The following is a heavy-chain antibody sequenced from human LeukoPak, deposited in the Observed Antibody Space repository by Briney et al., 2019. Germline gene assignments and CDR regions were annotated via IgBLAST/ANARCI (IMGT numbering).Heavy chain of an antibody. CDR3: ARAYCSGGSCYGPFDY. J-gene: IGHJ4*02. Sequence: SETLSLTCTVSGGSISSYYWSWIRQPPGKGLEWIGYIFYSGSTNYNPSLKSRVTISVDTSKNQFSLKLSSVTAADTAVYYCARAYCSGGSCYGPFDYWGQGTLVTVSS. V-gene: IGHV4-59*12. CDR2: IFYSGST. D-gene: IGHD2-15*01. CDR1: GGSISSYY.